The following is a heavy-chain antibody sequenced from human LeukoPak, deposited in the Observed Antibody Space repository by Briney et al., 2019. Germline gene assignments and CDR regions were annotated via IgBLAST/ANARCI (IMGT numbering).Heavy chain of an antibody. CDR3: ARVALGYCSSTSCYIGLYYYYMDV. V-gene: IGHV3-21*01. Sequence: GGSLRLSCAASGFTFSSYSMNWVRQAPGKGLEWVSSISSSSSYIYYADSVMGRFTISRDNAKNSLYLQMNSLRAEDTAVYYCARVALGYCSSTSCYIGLYYYYMDVWGKGTTVTVSS. CDR1: GFTFSSYS. D-gene: IGHD2-2*02. J-gene: IGHJ6*03. CDR2: ISSSSSYI.